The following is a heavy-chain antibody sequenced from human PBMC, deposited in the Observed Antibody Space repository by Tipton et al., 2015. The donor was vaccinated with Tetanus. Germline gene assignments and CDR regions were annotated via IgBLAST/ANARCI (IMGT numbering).Heavy chain of an antibody. CDR1: GFSFSNKW. CDR2: IKSRNDDGTT. J-gene: IGHJ4*02. Sequence: SLRLSCAASGFSFSNKWMSWVRQAPGKGLEWVGRIKSRNDDGTTEYAAPVKGRFTISRDDSRDMLYLQMNSLKTEDTAVYYCARDGDTSGHYGIFDSWGQGTLLIVSS. CDR3: ARDGDTSGHYGIFDS. V-gene: IGHV3-15*05. D-gene: IGHD3-22*01.